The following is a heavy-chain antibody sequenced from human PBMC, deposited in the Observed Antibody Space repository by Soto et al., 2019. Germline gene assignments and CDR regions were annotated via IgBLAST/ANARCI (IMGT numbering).Heavy chain of an antibody. D-gene: IGHD3-9*01. CDR3: VIGVLRYFDWLLHYYYGMDV. CDR1: GFTFSSYA. V-gene: IGHV3-23*01. J-gene: IGHJ6*02. CDR2: ISGSGGST. Sequence: GGSLRLSCAASGFTFSSYAMSWVRQAPGKGLEWVSAISGSGGSTYYADSVKGRFTISRDNSKNTLYLQMNSLRAEDTAVYYCVIGVLRYFDWLLHYYYGMDVWGQGTTVTVSS.